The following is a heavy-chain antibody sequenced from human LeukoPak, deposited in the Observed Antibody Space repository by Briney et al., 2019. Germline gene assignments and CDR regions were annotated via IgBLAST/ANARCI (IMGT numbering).Heavy chain of an antibody. CDR2: IKQDGSEK. V-gene: IGHV3-7*01. D-gene: IGHD1-26*01. CDR1: GFTFSSYW. CDR3: ARDQWELAPSDAFDI. Sequence: GGSLRLSCAASGFTFSSYWMSWVCQAPGKGLEWVANIKQDGSEKYYVDSVKGRFTISRDNAKNSLYLQMNSLRAEDTAVYYCARDQWELAPSDAFDIWGQGTMVTVSS. J-gene: IGHJ3*02.